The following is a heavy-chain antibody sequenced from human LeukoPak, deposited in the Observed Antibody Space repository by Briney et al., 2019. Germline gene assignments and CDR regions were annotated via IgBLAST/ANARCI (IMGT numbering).Heavy chain of an antibody. D-gene: IGHD4-17*01. CDR1: GFTFSSYA. CDR3: ARVRVTNNWFDP. J-gene: IGHJ5*02. V-gene: IGHV3-23*01. CDR2: ISSSGGNT. Sequence: TGGSLRLSCAASGFTFSSYAMNWVRQAPGKGLEWVSSISSSGGNTQNADSVKGRFTISRDNSKNTLYLQMNSLRAEDTAVYYCARVRVTNNWFDPWGQGTLVTVSS.